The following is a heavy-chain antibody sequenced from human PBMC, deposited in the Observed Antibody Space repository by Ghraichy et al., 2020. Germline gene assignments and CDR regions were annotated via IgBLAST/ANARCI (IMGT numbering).Heavy chain of an antibody. CDR2: IKSDGSST. V-gene: IGHV3-74*01. D-gene: IGHD2-15*01. CDR3: AREYCSGGRCFFGTGGSHFDY. Sequence: GGSLRLSCAASGFTLSNYWMHWVRQPPGKGLVWVSRIKSDGSSTTYADSVKGRFTISRDNAKNTLYLQMNSLRADDTAVYYCAREYCSGGRCFFGTGGSHFDYWGQGTLVTVSS. J-gene: IGHJ4*02. CDR1: GFTLSNYW.